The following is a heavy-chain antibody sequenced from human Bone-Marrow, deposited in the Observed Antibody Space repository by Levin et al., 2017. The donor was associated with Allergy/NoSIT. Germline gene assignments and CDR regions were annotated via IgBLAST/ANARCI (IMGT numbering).Heavy chain of an antibody. Sequence: PSETLSLTCTVSGGSISSSSHYWGWIRQPPGKGLDWIGSVYYSGGSYYSPSLQSRVTVSVDTSKNQFSLKLSSVTAAATAVYYCAIPGDWGVFVVLTGSLNWFDPWGQGTLVTVSS. V-gene: IGHV4-39*01. D-gene: IGHD2-2*01. CDR2: VYYSGGS. CDR1: GGSISSSSHY. J-gene: IGHJ5*02. CDR3: AIPGDWGVFVVLTGSLNWFDP.